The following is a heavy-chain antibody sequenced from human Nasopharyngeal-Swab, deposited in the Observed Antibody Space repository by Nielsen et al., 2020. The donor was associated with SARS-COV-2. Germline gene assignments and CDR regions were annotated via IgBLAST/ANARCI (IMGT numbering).Heavy chain of an antibody. CDR2: IYGDGST. D-gene: IGHD3-22*01. V-gene: IGHV3-53*01. Sequence: VRQAPGKGLEWVSLIYGDGSTYYGDSMKGRFIISRDKSKDTLYLQMNSLRVEDTALYYCVGKSRDVCAPDNWGQGTLVTVSS. J-gene: IGHJ1*01. CDR3: VGKSRDVCAPDN.